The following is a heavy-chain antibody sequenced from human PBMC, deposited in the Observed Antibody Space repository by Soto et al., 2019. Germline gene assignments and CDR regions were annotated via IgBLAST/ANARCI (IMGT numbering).Heavy chain of an antibody. D-gene: IGHD2-21*01. Sequence: SETLSLTCTVSGGSISSSSYYWGWIRQPPGKGLEWIGSIYYSGSSYYNPSLKSRVTISVDTSKSQFSLKLSSVTAADTAVYYCAASCVGCGGFNYYGMDVWGQGTTVT. J-gene: IGHJ6*02. V-gene: IGHV4-39*07. CDR2: IYYSGSS. CDR3: AASCVGCGGFNYYGMDV. CDR1: GGSISSSSYY.